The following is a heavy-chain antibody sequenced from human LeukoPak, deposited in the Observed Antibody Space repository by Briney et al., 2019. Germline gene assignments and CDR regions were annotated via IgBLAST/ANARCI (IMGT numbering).Heavy chain of an antibody. J-gene: IGHJ4*02. V-gene: IGHV4-34*01. CDR3: ARGYGSGSYYGN. CDR2: INHSGST. D-gene: IGHD3-10*01. Sequence: SETLSLTCVVYGGSFRGYYWCWIRQPPGKGLEWIGKINHSGSTNYNPSLTSRVTISVDTSKNQFSLKLSSVTAANTAVYYCARGYGSGSYYGNWGQGTLVTVSS. CDR1: GGSFRGYY.